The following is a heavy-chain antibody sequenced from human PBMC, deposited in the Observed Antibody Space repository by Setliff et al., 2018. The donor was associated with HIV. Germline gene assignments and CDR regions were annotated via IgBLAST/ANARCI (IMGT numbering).Heavy chain of an antibody. V-gene: IGHV3-48*02. CDR3: SGSYQAMDY. CDR2: IISSSSTI. J-gene: IGHJ4*02. Sequence: PGGSLRLSCVVSGFTFSTYTMNWVRQAPGKGLEWVSYIISSSSTIYYADSVKGRFAISRDNAKNSLYLQMNSLRDDDTAVYYCSGSYQAMDYWGQGTLVTVSS. CDR1: GFTFSTYT. D-gene: IGHD1-26*01.